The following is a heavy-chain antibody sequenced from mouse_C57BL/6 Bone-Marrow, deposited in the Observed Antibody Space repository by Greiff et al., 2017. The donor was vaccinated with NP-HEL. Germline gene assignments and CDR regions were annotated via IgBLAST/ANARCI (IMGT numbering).Heavy chain of an antibody. J-gene: IGHJ2*01. Sequence: DVMLVESGGGLVQPGGSMKLSCVASGFTFSNYWMNWVRQSPEKGLEWVAQIRLKSDNYATHYAESVKGRFTISRDDSKSSVYLQMNNLRAEDTGIYYCTEEGGAGYWGQGTTLTVSS. CDR1: GFTFSNYW. CDR2: IRLKSDNYAT. V-gene: IGHV6-3*01. CDR3: TEEGGAGY.